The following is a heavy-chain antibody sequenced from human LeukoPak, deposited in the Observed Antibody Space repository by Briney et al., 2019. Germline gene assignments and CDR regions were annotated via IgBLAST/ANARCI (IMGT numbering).Heavy chain of an antibody. V-gene: IGHV3-30*03. CDR1: GFTFSNYG. J-gene: IGHJ4*02. D-gene: IGHD3-22*01. CDR3: ARGGYYYDSSGSPPY. CDR2: ISYDGSNK. Sequence: GGSLRLSCAASGFTFSNYGMNWVRQAPGKGLEWVAVISYDGSNKYYADSAKGRFTISRDNSKNTLYLQMNSLRAEDTAVYYCARGGYYYDSSGSPPYWGQGTLVTVSS.